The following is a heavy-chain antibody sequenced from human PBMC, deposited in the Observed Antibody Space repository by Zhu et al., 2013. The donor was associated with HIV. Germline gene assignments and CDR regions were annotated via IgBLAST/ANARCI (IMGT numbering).Heavy chain of an antibody. CDR2: ISAYNGNT. CDR1: GYTFTSYG. CDR3: ARDLDTAMVTLGYYYYYGMDV. V-gene: IGHV1-18*01. Sequence: QVQLVQSGAEVKKPGASVKVSCKASGYTFTSYGISWVRQAPGQGLEWMGWISAYNGNTNYAQKLQGRVTMTTDTSTSTAYMELRSLRSDDTAVYYCARDLDTAMVTLGYYYYYGMDVWGQGTTVTVSS. J-gene: IGHJ6*02. D-gene: IGHD5-18*01.